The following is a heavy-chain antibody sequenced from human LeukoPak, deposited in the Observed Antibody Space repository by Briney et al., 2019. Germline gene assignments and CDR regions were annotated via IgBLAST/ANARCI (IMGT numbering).Heavy chain of an antibody. CDR1: GYTFTGYY. Sequence: ASVKVSCKTSGYTFTGYYIHWVRQAPGQGLEWMGWINPNNGGTDYAQKFQGRVTMTRDTSISTAYMDLSRLRSDDTAVYYCARARRMATIPAGNFDYWGQGTLVTVSS. CDR3: ARARRMATIPAGNFDY. V-gene: IGHV1-2*02. CDR2: INPNNGGT. J-gene: IGHJ4*02. D-gene: IGHD5-24*01.